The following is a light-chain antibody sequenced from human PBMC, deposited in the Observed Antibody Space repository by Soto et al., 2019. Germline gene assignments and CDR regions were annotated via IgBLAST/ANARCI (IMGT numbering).Light chain of an antibody. V-gene: IGLV1-40*01. CDR3: QSYDSSLSGYV. CDR2: GNS. CDR1: SSNIGAGYD. Sequence: QSVLTQPPSVSGAPGQRVTISCTGSSSNIGAGYDVHWYQQFPGTAPKLLIYGNSNRPSGVPDRFSGSKSGTSASLAITGLQAEDEADYYCQSYDSSLSGYVFGTGTKLT. J-gene: IGLJ1*01.